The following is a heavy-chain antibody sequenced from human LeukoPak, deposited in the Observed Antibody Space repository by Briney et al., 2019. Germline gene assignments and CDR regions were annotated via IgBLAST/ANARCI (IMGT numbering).Heavy chain of an antibody. D-gene: IGHD3-10*01. CDR3: ARDPGSYFDY. J-gene: IGHJ4*02. CDR1: GGTFSSYA. V-gene: IGHV1-69*04. CDR2: IIPILGIA. Sequence: SVKVSCKASGGTFSSYAISWVRQAPGQGLEWMGRIIPILGIANYARKSQGRVTITADKSTSTAYMELSSLRSEDTAVYYCARDPGSYFDYWGQGTLVTVSS.